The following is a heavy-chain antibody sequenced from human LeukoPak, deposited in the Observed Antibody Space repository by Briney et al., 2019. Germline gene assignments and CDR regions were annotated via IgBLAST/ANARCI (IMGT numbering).Heavy chain of an antibody. V-gene: IGHV3-23*01. CDR2: IRSSGNT. CDR1: GFTFSIFA. D-gene: IGHD7-27*01. J-gene: IGHJ6*03. Sequence: GGSLRLSCAASGFTFSIFAMRWVRQAPGKGLEWVSAIRSSGNTYYADSVKGRFTISRDNSKNTLYLQMNSLRAEDTAVYYCANGLAASGDFLLRDYYYFMDVWGKGTTVTVSS. CDR3: ANGLAASGDFLLRDYYYFMDV.